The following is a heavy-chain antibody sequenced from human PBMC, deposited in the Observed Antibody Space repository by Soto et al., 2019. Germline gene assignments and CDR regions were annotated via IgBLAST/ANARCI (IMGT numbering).Heavy chain of an antibody. CDR2: IHAGNGNT. CDR3: AIDRGSGDCNDFDY. J-gene: IGHJ4*02. V-gene: IGHV1-3*01. CDR1: GFTFTTYA. Sequence: QVQVVQSGAEVKKPGASVKVSCKASGFTFTTYAIHWVRQAPGQRLEWMGWIHAGNGNTKSSQKFQDRLTITRDTSASTAYMELSSLRSEDSAVYYCAIDRGSGDCNDFDYWCQGTLVTVSS. D-gene: IGHD2-21*02.